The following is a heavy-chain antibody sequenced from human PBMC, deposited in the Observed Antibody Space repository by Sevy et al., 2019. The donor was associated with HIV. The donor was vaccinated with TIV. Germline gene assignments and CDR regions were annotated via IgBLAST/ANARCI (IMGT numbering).Heavy chain of an antibody. J-gene: IGHJ4*02. V-gene: IGHV3-48*03. CDR3: ARTNDYDFWSGYYTGAWYFDY. CDR1: GFTFSSYE. CDR2: ISSSGSTI. D-gene: IGHD3-3*01. Sequence: GGSLRLSCVASGFTFSSYEMNWVRQAPGKGLEWVSYISSSGSTIYYADSVKGRFTISRDNAKNSLYLQMNSLRAEDTAVYYCARTNDYDFWSGYYTGAWYFDYWGQGTLVTVSS.